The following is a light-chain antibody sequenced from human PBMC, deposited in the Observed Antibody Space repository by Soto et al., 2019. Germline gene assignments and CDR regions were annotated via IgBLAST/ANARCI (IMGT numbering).Light chain of an antibody. CDR1: QIVSSTY. CDR2: GAS. Sequence: DIVLTQSPGTLSLSPGERATLSCRASQIVSSTYLAWFQQKPGQAPRLLIYGASTRATGIPDRFSGSGSGTDFTLTISGLEPEDFALYYCQQYNNWPRTFGQGTKVEIK. J-gene: IGKJ1*01. V-gene: IGKV3-20*01. CDR3: QQYNNWPRT.